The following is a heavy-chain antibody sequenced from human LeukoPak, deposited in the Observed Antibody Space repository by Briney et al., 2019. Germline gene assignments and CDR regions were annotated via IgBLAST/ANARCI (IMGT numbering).Heavy chain of an antibody. Sequence: SETLSLTCDVSGVSINTCCHYWTWIRQPPGKGLEWIGYKYYSGSTRYNSSLRSRLTISLDSSKNQFSLRLTSVTAADTAVYYCARGGSYGFYFDSWGPGTLVIVSS. J-gene: IGHJ4*02. D-gene: IGHD5-18*01. V-gene: IGHV4-61*01. CDR3: ARGGSYGFYFDS. CDR2: KYYSGST. CDR1: GVSINTCCHY.